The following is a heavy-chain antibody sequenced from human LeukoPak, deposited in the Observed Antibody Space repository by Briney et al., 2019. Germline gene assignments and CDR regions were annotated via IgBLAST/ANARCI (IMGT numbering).Heavy chain of an antibody. J-gene: IGHJ4*02. CDR2: INPNSGGT. Sequence: ASVKVSCKASGYTFTGYYMHWVRQAPGQGLEWMGWINPNSGGTNYAQKFQGWVTMTRDTSISTAYMELSRLRSDDTAVYYCARHRSGSYHSTLDYWGQGTLVTVSS. D-gene: IGHD1-26*01. V-gene: IGHV1-2*04. CDR3: ARHRSGSYHSTLDY. CDR1: GYTFTGYY.